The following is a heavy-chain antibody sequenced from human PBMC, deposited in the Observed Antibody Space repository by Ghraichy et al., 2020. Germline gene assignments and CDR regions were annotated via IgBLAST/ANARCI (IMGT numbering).Heavy chain of an antibody. J-gene: IGHJ6*02. V-gene: IGHV3-48*02. D-gene: IGHD1-1*01. CDR2: ISSSSSTI. CDR3: ARFPLGGTGRDYYYYGMDV. CDR1: GFTFSSYS. Sequence: GGSLRLSCAASGFTFSSYSMNWVRQAPGKGLEWVSYISSSSSTIYYAESVKGRFTISRDNAKNSLYLQMNSLRDEDTAVYYCARFPLGGTGRDYYYYGMDVWGQGTTVTVSS.